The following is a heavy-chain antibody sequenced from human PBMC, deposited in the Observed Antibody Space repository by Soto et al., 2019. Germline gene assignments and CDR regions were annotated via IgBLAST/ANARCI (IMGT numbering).Heavy chain of an antibody. CDR2: INSDGSST. D-gene: IGHD1-26*01. CDR1: GFTFSSYW. V-gene: IGHV3-74*01. CDR3: ARDNRWWELPGSYWYFDL. Sequence: EVQLVESGGGLVQPGGSLRLSCAASGFTFSSYWMHWVRQAPGKGLVWVSRINSDGSSTSYADSVKGRFTISRDNAKNTLYLQMNSLRAEDTAVYYCARDNRWWELPGSYWYFDLWGRGTLVTVSS. J-gene: IGHJ2*01.